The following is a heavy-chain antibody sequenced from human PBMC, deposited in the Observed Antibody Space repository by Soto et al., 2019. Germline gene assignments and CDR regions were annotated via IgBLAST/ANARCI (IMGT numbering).Heavy chain of an antibody. J-gene: IGHJ6*03. CDR3: AKDGLSGDYTTSNYYYMDV. D-gene: IGHD1-1*01. CDR2: IGWKSGYI. Sequence: EVQLVESGGGLVQPGRSLRLSCVASGFNFDDYAMHWVLQARGKGLEVVSSIGWKSGYITYADSVKGRFTISRDNAKNSLYLKVNSLRVKVTANYFCAKDGLSGDYTTSNYYYMDVWGKGTTVTVSS. V-gene: IGHV3-9*01. CDR1: GFNFDDYA.